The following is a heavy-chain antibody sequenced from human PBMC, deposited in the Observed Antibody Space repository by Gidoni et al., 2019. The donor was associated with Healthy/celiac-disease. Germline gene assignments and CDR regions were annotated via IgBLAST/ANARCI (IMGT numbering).Heavy chain of an antibody. CDR3: ARDMTVAGKGLDY. CDR2: IKWNGGST. Sequence: EVQLVASGGGVVRPGGSLRLSCAASVFTFDDYGMSWVRQAPGKGLEWVSGIKWNGGSTGYADSVKGRFTISRDKAKNSRYLEMNSLRAEDTALYHCARDMTVAGKGLDYWGQGTLVTVSS. CDR1: VFTFDDYG. J-gene: IGHJ4*02. V-gene: IGHV3-20*01. D-gene: IGHD6-19*01.